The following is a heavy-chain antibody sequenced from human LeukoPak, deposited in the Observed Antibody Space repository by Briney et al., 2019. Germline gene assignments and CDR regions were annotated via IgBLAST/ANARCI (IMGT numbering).Heavy chain of an antibody. CDR3: ASLGYCSGGSCTFGSYYYYYMDV. V-gene: IGHV3-74*01. CDR2: INSDGSST. D-gene: IGHD2-15*01. CDR1: GFTFSSYW. Sequence: PGGSLRLSCAASGFTFSSYWMHWVRQAPGKGLVWVSRINSDGSSTSYADSVKGRFTISRDNAKNTLYLQMNSLRAEDTAVYYCASLGYCSGGSCTFGSYYYYYMDVWGKGTTVTVSS. J-gene: IGHJ6*03.